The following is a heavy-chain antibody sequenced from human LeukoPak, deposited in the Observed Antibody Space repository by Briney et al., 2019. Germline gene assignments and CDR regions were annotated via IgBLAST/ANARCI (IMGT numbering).Heavy chain of an antibody. CDR3: ASHSGYDYYYYYGMDV. CDR1: GYSFTSYW. J-gene: IGHJ6*02. V-gene: IGHV5-51*01. CDR2: IYPGDSDT. Sequence: GESLKISCKGSGYSFTSYWIGWVRQMPGKGLEWMGIIYPGDSDTRHSPSFQGQVTISADKSISTAYLQWSSLKASDTAMYYCASHSGYDYYYYYGMDVWGQGTTVTVSS. D-gene: IGHD5-12*01.